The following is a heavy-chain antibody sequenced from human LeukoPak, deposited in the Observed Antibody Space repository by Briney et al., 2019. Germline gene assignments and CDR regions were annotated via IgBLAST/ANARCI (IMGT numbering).Heavy chain of an antibody. J-gene: IGHJ4*02. CDR3: ARVMDFDWLLHIDY. CDR1: GFTFDDYG. CDR2: INWNGGST. V-gene: IGHV3-20*04. Sequence: GGSLRLSXAASGFTFDDYGMSWVRQAPGKGLEWVSGINWNGGSTGYADSVKGRFTISRDNAKNSLYLQMNSLRAEDTALYYCARVMDFDWLLHIDYWGQGTLVTVSS. D-gene: IGHD3-9*01.